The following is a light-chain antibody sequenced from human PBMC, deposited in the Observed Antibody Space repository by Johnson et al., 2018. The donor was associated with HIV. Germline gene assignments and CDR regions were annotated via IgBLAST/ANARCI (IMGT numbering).Light chain of an antibody. CDR1: SSNIGNNY. J-gene: IGLJ1*01. V-gene: IGLV1-51*01. CDR2: DNN. CDR3: GTWDSSLSAYV. Sequence: QSVLTQPPSVSAAPGQKVTISCSGSSSNIGNNYVSWYQQLPGTAPKLLIYDNNKRPSGIPDRFSGSKSGTSATLGITGLQTVDAADYYCGTWDSSLSAYVFGTGTKVTVL.